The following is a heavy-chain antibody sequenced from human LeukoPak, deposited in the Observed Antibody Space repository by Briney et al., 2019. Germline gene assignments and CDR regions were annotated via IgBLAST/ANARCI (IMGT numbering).Heavy chain of an antibody. J-gene: IGHJ3*02. D-gene: IGHD3-3*01. CDR3: ARDELYYDFWSGYFPDAFDI. Sequence: SETLSLTCTVSGGSISSYYWSWIRQPPGKGLEWIGEINHSGSTNYNPSLKSRVTISVDTSKNQFSLKLSSVTAADTAVYYCARDELYYDFWSGYFPDAFDIWGQGTMVTVSS. CDR1: GGSISSYY. V-gene: IGHV4-34*01. CDR2: INHSGST.